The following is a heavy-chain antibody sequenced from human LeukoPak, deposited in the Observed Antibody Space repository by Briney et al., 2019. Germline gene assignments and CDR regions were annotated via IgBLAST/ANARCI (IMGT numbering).Heavy chain of an antibody. J-gene: IGHJ3*02. CDR3: AKSTSLYCSSTSCYAYDAFDI. CDR1: GITVSTNY. CDR2: IYSGGAT. D-gene: IGHD2-2*01. Sequence: GSLRLSCAASGITVSTNYMSWVRQAPGKGLEWVSIIYSGGATFYADSVKGRFTISRENSKNTSWLQMNSLRAEDTAVYYCAKSTSLYCSSTSCYAYDAFDIWGQGTMVTVSS. V-gene: IGHV3-66*01.